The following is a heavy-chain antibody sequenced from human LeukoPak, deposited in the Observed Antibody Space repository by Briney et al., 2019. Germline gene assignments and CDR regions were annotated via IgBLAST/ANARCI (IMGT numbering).Heavy chain of an antibody. Sequence: ASVKVSCKTSGGTFTSYAITWVRQAPGQGLEWMGWIDPYNGDTHYAQKFQGRVTMTRDTSISTAYMEVTGLRSDDTAIYYCARDPLIALDYWGQGTLVAVSS. CDR3: ARDPLIALDY. D-gene: IGHD2-21*01. CDR1: GGTFTSYA. J-gene: IGHJ4*02. V-gene: IGHV1-2*02. CDR2: IDPYNGDT.